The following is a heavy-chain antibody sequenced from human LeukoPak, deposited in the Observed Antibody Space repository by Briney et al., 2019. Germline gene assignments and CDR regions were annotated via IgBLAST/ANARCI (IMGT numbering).Heavy chain of an antibody. Sequence: SETLSLTCAVYGGSFSGYYWSWIRQPPGKGLEWIGEVNHSGSTNYNPSLKSRVTISVDTSKNQFSLKLSSVTAADTAVYYCARPSRQYYHDSSGYHYYYGMDVWGQGTTVTVSS. CDR2: VNHSGST. CDR3: ARPSRQYYHDSSGYHYYYGMDV. CDR1: GGSFSGYY. V-gene: IGHV4-34*01. D-gene: IGHD3-22*01. J-gene: IGHJ6*02.